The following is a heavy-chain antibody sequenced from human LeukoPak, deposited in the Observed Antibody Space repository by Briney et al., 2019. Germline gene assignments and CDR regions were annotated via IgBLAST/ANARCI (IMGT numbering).Heavy chain of an antibody. V-gene: IGHV3-30-3*01. J-gene: IGHJ4*02. D-gene: IGHD2-2*01. Sequence: PGGSLRLSCVASGFTFSSYWMNWVRQAPGKGLEWVAVISYDGSNKYYADSVKGRFTISRDNSKNTLYLQMNSLRAEDTAVYYCARDREDCSSTSCYGSYYFDYWGQGTLVTVSS. CDR3: ARDREDCSSTSCYGSYYFDY. CDR2: ISYDGSNK. CDR1: GFTFSSYW.